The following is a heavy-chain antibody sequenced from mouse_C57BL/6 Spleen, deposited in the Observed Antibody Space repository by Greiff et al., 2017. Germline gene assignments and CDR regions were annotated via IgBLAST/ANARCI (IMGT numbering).Heavy chain of an antibody. D-gene: IGHD2-4*01. V-gene: IGHV1-22*01. J-gene: IGHJ1*03. Sequence: EVQLQQSGPELVKPGASVQMSCKASGYTFTDYNMHWVKQSHGKSLEWIGYINPNNGGTSYNQKFKGKATLTVNKSSSTAYMELRSLTSEDSAVYYCARGVYDYGSYWYFDVWGTGTTVTVSS. CDR2: INPNNGGT. CDR3: ARGVYDYGSYWYFDV. CDR1: GYTFTDYN.